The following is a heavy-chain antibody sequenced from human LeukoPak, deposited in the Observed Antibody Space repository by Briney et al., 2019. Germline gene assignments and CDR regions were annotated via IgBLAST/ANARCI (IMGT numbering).Heavy chain of an antibody. CDR3: ARDWRWELTSWRFDY. CDR1: GFTFSSYW. J-gene: IGHJ4*02. CDR2: IKQDGSEK. Sequence: PGGSLRLSCAASGFTFSSYWMSWVRQAPGKGLEWVANIKQDGSEKYYVDSVKGRFTISRDNAKNSLYLQMNNLRAEDTAVYYCARDWRWELTSWRFDYWGQGTLVTVSS. V-gene: IGHV3-7*03. D-gene: IGHD1-26*01.